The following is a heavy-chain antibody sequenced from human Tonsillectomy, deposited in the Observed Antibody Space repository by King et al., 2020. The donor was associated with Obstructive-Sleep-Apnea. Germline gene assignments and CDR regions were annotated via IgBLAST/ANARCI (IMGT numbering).Heavy chain of an antibody. J-gene: IGHJ4*02. Sequence: QLVQSGGGLVQPGRSLRLSCAASGFTFDDYAMHWVRQAPGKGLEWVSCISWNSGRFGYGDSVKGRFTISRDNAKNSLFLQMNSLRTEDTALYYCAKDLSSGWYGPVDYWGQGTLVTVSS. V-gene: IGHV3-9*01. CDR3: AKDLSSGWYGPVDY. CDR1: GFTFDDYA. CDR2: ISWNSGRF. D-gene: IGHD6-19*01.